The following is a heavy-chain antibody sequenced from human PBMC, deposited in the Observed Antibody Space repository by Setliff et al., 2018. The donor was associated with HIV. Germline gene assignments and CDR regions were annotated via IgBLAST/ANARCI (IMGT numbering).Heavy chain of an antibody. J-gene: IGHJ6*02. CDR2: FYTSGTT. D-gene: IGHD2-2*01. Sequence: LSLTCSVSGGSLSSGSHYCTWLRQAAGKGLEWIGHFYTSGTTNYNPSLESRVTISVDTSKNQFSLKLSSVTAADAAVYYCGTAMCYYYGLDVWGQGIRVTVSS. CDR3: GTAMCYYYGLDV. CDR1: GGSLSSGSHY. V-gene: IGHV4-61*09.